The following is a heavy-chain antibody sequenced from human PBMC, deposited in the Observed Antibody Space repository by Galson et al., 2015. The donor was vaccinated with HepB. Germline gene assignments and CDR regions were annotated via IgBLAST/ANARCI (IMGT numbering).Heavy chain of an antibody. J-gene: IGHJ5*02. Sequence: SETLSLTCTVSGGSISSSSYYWGWIRQPPGKGLEWIGSIYYSGSTYYNPPLKSRVTISVDTSKNQFSLKLSSVTAADTAVYYCARWRIAAAENWFDPWGQGTLVTVSS. CDR2: IYYSGST. CDR3: ARWRIAAAENWFDP. D-gene: IGHD6-13*01. V-gene: IGHV4-39*01. CDR1: GGSISSSSYY.